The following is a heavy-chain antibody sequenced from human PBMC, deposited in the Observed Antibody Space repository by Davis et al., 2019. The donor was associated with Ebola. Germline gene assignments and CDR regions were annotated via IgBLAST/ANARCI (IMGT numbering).Heavy chain of an antibody. CDR3: AREWLWSYYFDY. D-gene: IGHD5-18*01. CDR1: GFTFSSYW. J-gene: IGHJ4*02. CDR2: IKQDGSEK. V-gene: IGHV3-7*03. Sequence: ESLKISCAASGFTFSSYWMSWVRQAPGKGLEWVANIKQDGSEKYYVDSVKGRFTISRDNAKNSLYLQMNSLRAEDTAVYYCAREWLWSYYFDYWGQGTLVTVSS.